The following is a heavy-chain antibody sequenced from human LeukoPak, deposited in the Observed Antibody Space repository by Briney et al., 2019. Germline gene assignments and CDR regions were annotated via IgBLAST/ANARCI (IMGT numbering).Heavy chain of an antibody. J-gene: IGHJ6*02. CDR3: ARVGYGSGSSLYYFYGMDV. CDR1: GFTFNMYG. D-gene: IGHD3-10*01. CDR2: IWYDGRNK. Sequence: GGSLRLSCAASGFTFNMYGMHWVRQAPGKGLEWVAHIWYDGRNKYYADFVKGRLSVSRDNSKNTLYLEMNSLRAEDTAVYYCARVGYGSGSSLYYFYGMDVWGQGTTVTVSS. V-gene: IGHV3-33*01.